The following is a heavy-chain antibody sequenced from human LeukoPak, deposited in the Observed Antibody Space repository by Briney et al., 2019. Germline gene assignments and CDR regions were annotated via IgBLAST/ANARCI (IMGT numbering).Heavy chain of an antibody. V-gene: IGHV3-74*01. CDR1: GFTFSNYW. CDR2: INSEGSST. Sequence: PGGSLRLSCAASGFTFSNYWMHWVRQAPGKGLVWVSRINSEGSSTSYADSVKGRFTISRDNAKNTLYLQMNSLRAEDTAVYYCAREGDIGGPPSGVPFVWGQGTLVTVSS. CDR3: AREGDIGGPPSGVPFV. D-gene: IGHD3-16*01. J-gene: IGHJ4*02.